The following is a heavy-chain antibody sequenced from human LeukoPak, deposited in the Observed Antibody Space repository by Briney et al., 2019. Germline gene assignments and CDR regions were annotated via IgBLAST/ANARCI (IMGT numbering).Heavy chain of an antibody. D-gene: IGHD5/OR15-5a*01. V-gene: IGHV6-1*01. CDR3: VSRRYDC. CDR1: GDSVSSNSAA. Sequence: SQTLSLTCGISGDSVSSNSAAWGWIRQSPSRGLEWLGRTYYRSKWYTEYAVSVKSRIIINPDTSKNQFSLQLNSVTPEVTAVYYCVSRRYDCWGQGTLVTVSS. CDR2: TYYRSKWYT. J-gene: IGHJ4*02.